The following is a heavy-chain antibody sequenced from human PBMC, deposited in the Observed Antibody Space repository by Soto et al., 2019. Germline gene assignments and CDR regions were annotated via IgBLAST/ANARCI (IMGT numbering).Heavy chain of an antibody. CDR2: IYYSGST. D-gene: IGHD1-26*01. CDR3: ARDGGGSYPAAFDI. Sequence: PSETLSLTCTVSGGSISSYYWSWIRQPPGKGLEWIGYIYYSGSTNYNPSLKSRVTISVDTSKNQFSLKLSSVTAADTAVYYCARDGGGSYPAAFDIWGQGTMVTVSS. CDR1: GGSISSYY. J-gene: IGHJ3*02. V-gene: IGHV4-59*01.